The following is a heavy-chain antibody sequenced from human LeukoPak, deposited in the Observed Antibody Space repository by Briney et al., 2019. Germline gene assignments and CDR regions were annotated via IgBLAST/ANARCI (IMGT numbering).Heavy chain of an antibody. J-gene: IGHJ6*02. CDR3: ARERGDYSYYYCGTDV. D-gene: IGHD4-17*01. Sequence: SETLSLTCAVSGGSVSSGTYYWSWIRQPPGKALEWIGYIYYSGSTNYNPSLKSRVTISVDTSKNQFSLKLTSVTAADTAVYYCARERGDYSYYYCGTDVWGQGTTVTVSS. V-gene: IGHV4-61*01. CDR2: IYYSGST. CDR1: GGSVSSGTYY.